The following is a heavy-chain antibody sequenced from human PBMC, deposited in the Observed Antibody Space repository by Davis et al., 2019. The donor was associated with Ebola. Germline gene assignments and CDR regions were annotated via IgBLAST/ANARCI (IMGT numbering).Heavy chain of an antibody. CDR2: VSAPGVVT. D-gene: IGHD6-13*01. CDR1: GFTFNNYA. CDR3: ARGGYSTQGPDY. J-gene: IGHJ4*02. V-gene: IGHV3-23*01. Sequence: GESLKISCAAPGFTFNNYAMRCVRQAPEKGLEWVSVVSAPGVVTYYADSVKGRFTISRDNSKNTVHLQMNNLGDDDSAIYYGARGGYSTQGPDYWGQGTLVTVSS.